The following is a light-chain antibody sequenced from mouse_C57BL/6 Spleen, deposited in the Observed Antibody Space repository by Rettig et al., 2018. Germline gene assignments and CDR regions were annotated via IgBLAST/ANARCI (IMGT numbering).Light chain of an antibody. CDR1: STVSY. CDR3: QQWSSNPPT. J-gene: IGKJ4*01. V-gene: IGKV4-72*01. Sequence: QIVLSQSPAILSASPGERVTMTCRASSTVSYIHWFQQKPGSSPKPWIYATSNLASGVPARFSGSGSGTSYSLTISRVEAEDAATYYCQQWSSNPPTFGS. CDR2: ATS.